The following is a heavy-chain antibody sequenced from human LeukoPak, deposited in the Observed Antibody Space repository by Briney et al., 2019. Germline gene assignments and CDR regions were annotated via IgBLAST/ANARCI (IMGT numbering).Heavy chain of an antibody. Sequence: GALRLSCAASGFTFSSYAMSWVRQAPGKGLEWVSAISGSGGSTYYADSVKGRFTISRDNPKNTLYLQMNSLRAEDTAVYYCAKESIVVVPAATVDYWGQGTLVTVSS. CDR3: AKESIVVVPAATVDY. CDR1: GFTFSSYA. D-gene: IGHD2-2*01. J-gene: IGHJ4*02. CDR2: ISGSGGST. V-gene: IGHV3-23*01.